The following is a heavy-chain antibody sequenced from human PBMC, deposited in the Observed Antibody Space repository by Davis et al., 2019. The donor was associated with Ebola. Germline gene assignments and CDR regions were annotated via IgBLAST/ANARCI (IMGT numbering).Heavy chain of an antibody. J-gene: IGHJ4*02. V-gene: IGHV3-74*01. Sequence: GESLKISCAASGFTFSGSAMHWVRQASGKGLEWVSRINSDGSSTSYADSVKGRFTISRDNAKNTLYLQMNSLRAEDTAVYYCAVTPKYWYYFDYWGQGTLVTVSS. CDR1: GFTFSGSA. CDR2: INSDGSST. D-gene: IGHD4-23*01. CDR3: AVTPKYWYYFDY.